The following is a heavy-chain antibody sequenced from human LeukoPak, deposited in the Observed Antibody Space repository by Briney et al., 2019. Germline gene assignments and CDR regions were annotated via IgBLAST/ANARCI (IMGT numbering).Heavy chain of an antibody. CDR1: XXTFSNYA. Sequence: LXXAASXXTFSNYAXRWVRQAPGKGLEWVALIFCDGTNKYYADSVKGRFTISTHNSNNTLYFQLNSLRPDDTALSYCARIDSRTWAKPMHFYYWGQGTLLSPSS. CDR3: ARIDSRTWAKPMHFYY. V-gene: IGHV3-30*14. CDR2: IFCDGTNK. J-gene: IGHJ4*02. D-gene: IGHD2-2*01.